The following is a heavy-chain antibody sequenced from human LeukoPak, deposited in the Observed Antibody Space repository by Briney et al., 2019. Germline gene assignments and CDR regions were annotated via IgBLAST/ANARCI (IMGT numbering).Heavy chain of an antibody. CDR3: AKDRNIAAAGGYNWFDP. D-gene: IGHD6-13*01. J-gene: IGHJ5*02. CDR1: GFTFSSYA. V-gene: IGHV3-23*01. CDR2: ISGSGGST. Sequence: PGGSLRLSCAASGFTFSSYAMSWVRQAPGKGLEWVSAISGSGGSTYYADSVKGRFTISRDNSKNTLYLQMNSLRAEDTAVYYCAKDRNIAAAGGYNWFDPWGQGTLVTVSS.